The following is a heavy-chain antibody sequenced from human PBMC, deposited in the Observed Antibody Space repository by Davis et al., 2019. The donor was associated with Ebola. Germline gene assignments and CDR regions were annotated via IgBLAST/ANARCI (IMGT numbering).Heavy chain of an antibody. CDR1: GFTFRNYA. CDR3: AREGYCSSNSCPPYADY. D-gene: IGHD2-2*01. V-gene: IGHV3-23*01. J-gene: IGHJ4*02. Sequence: GESPKTPCAASGFTFRNYAMTWVRQAPGKGLERVSAISDRGGRAYHAVSVKGRFSISRDNSKNTLYLQMNSLRAEDTAVYYCAREGYCSSNSCPPYADYWGQGTLVTVSS. CDR2: ISDRGGRA.